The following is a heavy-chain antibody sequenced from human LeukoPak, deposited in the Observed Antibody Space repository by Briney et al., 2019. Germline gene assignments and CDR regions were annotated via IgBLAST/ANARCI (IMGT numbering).Heavy chain of an antibody. V-gene: IGHV1-18*01. D-gene: IGHD3-3*01. CDR2: ISAYNGNT. CDR3: ARDGVWFLEWLYTLGP. Sequence: ASVKVSCKASGYTFTSYGISWVRQAPGQGLEWMGWISAYNGNTNYAQKLQGRVTMTTDTSKSTAYMELRSLRSDDTAVYYCARDGVWFLEWLYTLGPWGQGTLVTVSS. CDR1: GYTFTSYG. J-gene: IGHJ5*02.